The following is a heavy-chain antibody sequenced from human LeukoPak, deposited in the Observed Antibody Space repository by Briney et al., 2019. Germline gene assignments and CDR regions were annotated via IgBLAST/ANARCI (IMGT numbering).Heavy chain of an antibody. J-gene: IGHJ4*02. CDR1: GVSFSGYY. CDR2: INHSGSI. CDR3: ARGRRSGLSSAVDY. Sequence: SETLSLTCGVYGVSFSGYYWSWIRQPPGKGLEWIGEINHSGSITYTPSLKSRVTISLDASKNQFSLKLSFMTAADTAIYYCARGRRSGLSSAVDYWGQGTLVTVSS. D-gene: IGHD6-19*01. V-gene: IGHV4-34*01.